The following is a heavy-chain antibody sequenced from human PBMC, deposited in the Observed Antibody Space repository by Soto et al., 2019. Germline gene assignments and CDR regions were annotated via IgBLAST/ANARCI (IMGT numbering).Heavy chain of an antibody. J-gene: IGHJ3*02. D-gene: IGHD6-6*01. Sequence: QVQLQESGPGLVKPSETLSLTCTVSGGSISSYYWSWIRHPPGKGLEWIGYFYYRGSTNYKSSLKRRATISGDTAKNQVSLKLTSVTAADTAVYYCARLGGAARPLSAFDIWGQGTMVTVSS. V-gene: IGHV4-59*01. CDR2: FYYRGST. CDR3: ARLGGAARPLSAFDI. CDR1: GGSISSYY.